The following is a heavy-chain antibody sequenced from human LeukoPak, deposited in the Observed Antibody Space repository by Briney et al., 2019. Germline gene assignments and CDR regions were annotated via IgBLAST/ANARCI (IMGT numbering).Heavy chain of an antibody. D-gene: IGHD2-2*01. V-gene: IGHV1-69*04. CDR3: ARSKYCSSTSCYEGQVDY. J-gene: IGHJ4*02. CDR1: GGTFSSYA. Sequence: SVKVSCKASGGTFSSYAISWVRQAPGQGLEWMGRIIPILGIANYAQKFQGRVTITADKSTSTAYMELSSLRSEDTAVYYCARSKYCSSTSCYEGQVDYWGQGTLVTVSS. CDR2: IIPILGIA.